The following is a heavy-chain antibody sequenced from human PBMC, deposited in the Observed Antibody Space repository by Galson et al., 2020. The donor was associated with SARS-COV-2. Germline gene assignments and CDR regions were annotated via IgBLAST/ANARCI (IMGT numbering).Heavy chain of an antibody. CDR2: IEYSGDVT. Sequence: GGSLRLSCAASGFIFRDYDFSWVRQAPGQGLEWVSHIEYSGDVTYYVDSVKGRFTVSRDNSKNMLYLQMTNLKVGDTAIYFCAKHNIRAYDYWGQGSLVTVSS. CDR1: GFIFRDYD. D-gene: IGHD1-26*01. J-gene: IGHJ4*02. CDR3: AKHNIRAYDY. V-gene: IGHV3-23*01.